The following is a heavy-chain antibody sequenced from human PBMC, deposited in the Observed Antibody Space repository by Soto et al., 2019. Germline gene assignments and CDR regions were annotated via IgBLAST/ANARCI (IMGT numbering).Heavy chain of an antibody. Sequence: QVQLQESGPGLVKPSQTLSLTCTVSGGSISSGDYYWSWIRQPPGKGLEWIGYIYYSGSTYYNPSLQSRVTISVDTSKNQFSLKLSSVTAADTAVYYCARAFRDDYGDYDMADYWGQGTLVTVSS. CDR2: IYYSGST. CDR1: GGSISSGDYY. V-gene: IGHV4-30-4*01. J-gene: IGHJ4*02. CDR3: ARAFRDDYGDYDMADY. D-gene: IGHD4-17*01.